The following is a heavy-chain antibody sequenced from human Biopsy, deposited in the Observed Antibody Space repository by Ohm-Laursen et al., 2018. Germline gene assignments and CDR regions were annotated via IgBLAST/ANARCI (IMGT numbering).Heavy chain of an antibody. D-gene: IGHD3-10*01. CDR2: IIPIVDIV. CDR1: GDTFNKYG. J-gene: IGHJ6*02. CDR3: ARGGSGSGYYGMDV. Sequence: GASVKVSCKASGDTFNKYGIFWVRQAPGQGLEWMGRIIPIVDIVNYAQRFQGRVTMTADKSTSTAYLDQSSLISEDTAVYYCARGGSGSGYYGMDVWGQGTTVTVSS. V-gene: IGHV1-69*04.